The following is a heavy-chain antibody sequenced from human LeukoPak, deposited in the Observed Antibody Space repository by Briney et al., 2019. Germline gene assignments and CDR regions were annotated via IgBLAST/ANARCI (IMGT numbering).Heavy chain of an antibody. CDR2: IYNSGST. V-gene: IGHV4-4*07. CDR3: AGIDYGGNSYRAFEI. D-gene: IGHD4-23*01. J-gene: IGHJ3*02. CDR1: GGSISSYY. Sequence: PSETLSLTCAISGGSISSYYWTWIRQPAGKGLEWIGRIYNSGSTNYNPSLKSRVTMSVDTSKNQFSLKLNSVTAADTAVYYCAGIDYGGNSYRAFEIWGQGTMVTVSS.